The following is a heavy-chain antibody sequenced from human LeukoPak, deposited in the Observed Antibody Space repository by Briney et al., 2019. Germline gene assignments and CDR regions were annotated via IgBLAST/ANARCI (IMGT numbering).Heavy chain of an antibody. V-gene: IGHV3-30-3*01. D-gene: IGHD3-3*01. Sequence: PGRSLRLSCAASGFTFSSYAMHWVRQAPGKGLEWVGVISYDGSNKYYADSVKGRFTISRDNSKNTLYLQMNSLRAEDTAVYYCARDSVLRFLEWLSTWNGMDVWGQGTTVTVSS. CDR3: ARDSVLRFLEWLSTWNGMDV. J-gene: IGHJ6*02. CDR2: ISYDGSNK. CDR1: GFTFSSYA.